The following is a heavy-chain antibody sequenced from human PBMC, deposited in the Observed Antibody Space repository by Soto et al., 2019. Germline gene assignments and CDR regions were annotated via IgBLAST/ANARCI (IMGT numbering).Heavy chain of an antibody. V-gene: IGHV3-23*01. J-gene: IGHJ4*02. CDR3: AKDLPLLYGDYIAY. Sequence: GGSLRLSCAASGFTFSSYAMSWVRQAPGKGLEWVAAISGSGGSTYYADSVKGRVTISRDNSKNTLYLQVNSLRAEDTAVYYCAKDLPLLYGDYIAYWGQGTLVNVSS. CDR2: ISGSGGST. CDR1: GFTFSSYA. D-gene: IGHD4-17*01.